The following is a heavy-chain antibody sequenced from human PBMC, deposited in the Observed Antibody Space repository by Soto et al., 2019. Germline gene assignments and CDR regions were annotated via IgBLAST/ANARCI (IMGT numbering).Heavy chain of an antibody. Sequence: SETLSLTCAVYGGSFSGYYWSWIRQPPGKGLEWIGEINHSGSTNYNPSLKSRVTISVDTSKNQFSLKLSSVTAADTAVYYCARSRRGYCSGGSCYTTPHYYYGMDVWGQGTTVTVSS. J-gene: IGHJ6*02. CDR1: GGSFSGYY. CDR3: ARSRRGYCSGGSCYTTPHYYYGMDV. D-gene: IGHD2-15*01. CDR2: INHSGST. V-gene: IGHV4-34*01.